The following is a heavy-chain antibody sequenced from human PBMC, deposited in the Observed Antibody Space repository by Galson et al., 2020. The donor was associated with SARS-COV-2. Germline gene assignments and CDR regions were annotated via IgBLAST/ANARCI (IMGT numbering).Heavy chain of an antibody. V-gene: IGHV3-33*08. J-gene: IGHJ4*02. CDR2: TWHDGSVK. D-gene: IGHD3-16*01. CDR3: ARGARGRRTMTSRYLEF. CDR1: GFMFSNYA. Sequence: GGSLRLSCVVSGFMFSNYAMHWVRQAPGKGLEWVTVTWHDGSVKYYADSVKGRFTISRDSSKNTLYLQMNSLRAEDTGVFYCARGARGRRTMTSRYLEFWGQGSVVTGSS.